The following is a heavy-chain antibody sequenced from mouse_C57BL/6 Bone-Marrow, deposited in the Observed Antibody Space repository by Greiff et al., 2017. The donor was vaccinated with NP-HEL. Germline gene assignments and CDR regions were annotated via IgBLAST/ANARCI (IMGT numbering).Heavy chain of an antibody. Sequence: EVKLQESGPGLVKPSQSLSLTCSVTGYSITSGYYWNWIRQFPGNKLGWMGYISDDGSNNYNPSLKNRISITRDTSKNQFFLKLNSVTTEDTATYYCARETVVATRVAYWGQGTLVTVSA. CDR2: ISDDGSN. J-gene: IGHJ3*01. CDR3: ARETVVATRVAY. CDR1: GYSITSGYY. V-gene: IGHV3-6*01. D-gene: IGHD1-1*01.